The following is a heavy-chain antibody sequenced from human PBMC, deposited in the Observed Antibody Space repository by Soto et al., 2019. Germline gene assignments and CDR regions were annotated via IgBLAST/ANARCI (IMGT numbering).Heavy chain of an antibody. CDR3: AKCYRPDGNWNDGVDP. J-gene: IGHJ5*02. V-gene: IGHV3-23*01. CDR1: GFTFSSYA. D-gene: IGHD1-20*01. CDR2: ISGSGGST. Sequence: PGGSLRLSCAASGFTFSSYAMSWVRQAPGKGLEWVSAISGSGGSTYYADSVKGRFTISRDNSKNTLYLQMNSLRAEDTAVYYCAKCYRPDGNWNDGVDPWGQGTLVTVSS.